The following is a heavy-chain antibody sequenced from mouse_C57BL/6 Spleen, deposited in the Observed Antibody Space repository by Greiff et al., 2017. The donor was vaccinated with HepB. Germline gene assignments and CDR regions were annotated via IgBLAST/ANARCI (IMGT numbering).Heavy chain of an antibody. CDR1: GFTFSSYG. Sequence: EVKLVESGGDLVKPGGSLKLSCAASGFTFSSYGMSWVRQTPDKRLEWVATISSGGSYTYYPDSVKGRFTISRDNAKNTLYLQMSSLKSEDTAMYYCARHEGGGDYAMDYWGQGTSVTVSS. V-gene: IGHV5-6*01. CDR3: ARHEGGGDYAMDY. CDR2: ISSGGSYT. J-gene: IGHJ4*01. D-gene: IGHD1-1*02.